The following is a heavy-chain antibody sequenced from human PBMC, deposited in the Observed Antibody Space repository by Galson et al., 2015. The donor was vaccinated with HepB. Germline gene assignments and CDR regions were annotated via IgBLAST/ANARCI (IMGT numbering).Heavy chain of an antibody. CDR2: ISPNNGNT. J-gene: IGHJ6*02. CDR3: AKDLIEVAGTSGYYYYGMDA. D-gene: IGHD6-19*01. CDR1: GYRFTTYR. V-gene: IGHV1-18*01. Sequence: SVKVSCKASGYRFTTYRFSWVRQAPGQGLEWMGRISPNNGNTNYAQKFEGRVTLTTDTSTSTAYMELRGLRSDDTAVYYCAKDLIEVAGTSGYYYYGMDAWGQGTTVTGYS.